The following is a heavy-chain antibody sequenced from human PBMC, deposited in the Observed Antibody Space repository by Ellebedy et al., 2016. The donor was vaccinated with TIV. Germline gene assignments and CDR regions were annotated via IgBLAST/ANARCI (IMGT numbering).Heavy chain of an antibody. CDR2: ISDDGSYK. CDR1: GFTFSSYG. V-gene: IGHV3-30*18. J-gene: IGHJ4*02. CDR3: EKEGFSPGDY. Sequence: GESLKISCAASGFTFSSYGMHWVRQAPGKGLEWVAVISDDGSYKYYASSVKGRFTISRDNSRNTLYLQMNSLRTEDTAVYFCEKEGFSPGDYWGQGTLVTVSS. D-gene: IGHD2/OR15-2a*01.